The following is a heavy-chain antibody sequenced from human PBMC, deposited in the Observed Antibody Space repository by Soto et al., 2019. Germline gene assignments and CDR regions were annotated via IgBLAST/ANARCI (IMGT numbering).Heavy chain of an antibody. CDR1: GASISIGANY. D-gene: IGHD3-22*01. CDR3: ARQGHYYDSSGYSWFDS. V-gene: IGHV4-39*01. J-gene: IGHJ5*01. Sequence: PSETLSLTCTASGASISIGANYWGWIRQPPGKGLEWIGSIYYSGKTYYNPSLKSRVTISVDTSKKQFSLKLNSVTAADTAVYYCARQGHYYDSSGYSWFDSWGQGTLVTVSS. CDR2: IYYSGKT.